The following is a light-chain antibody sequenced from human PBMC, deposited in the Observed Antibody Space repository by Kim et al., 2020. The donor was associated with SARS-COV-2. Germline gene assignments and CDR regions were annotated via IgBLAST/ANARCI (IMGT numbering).Light chain of an antibody. V-gene: IGKV3-20*01. CDR3: QQYGSSPPVS. CDR1: QSVSSSY. Sequence: PGERATLSCRASQSVSSSYLAWYQQKPGQAPRLLIYGASSRATGIPDRFSGSGSGTDFTLTISRLEPEDFAVYYCQQYGSSPPVSFGQGTKLEI. J-gene: IGKJ2*03. CDR2: GAS.